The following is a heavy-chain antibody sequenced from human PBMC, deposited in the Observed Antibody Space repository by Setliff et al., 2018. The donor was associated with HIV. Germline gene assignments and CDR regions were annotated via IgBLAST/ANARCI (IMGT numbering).Heavy chain of an antibody. V-gene: IGHV3-23*01. J-gene: IGHJ3*01. CDR2: VHVGGGRT. CDR1: GFAFNTYD. CDR3: AKPTNGFYPRAFDA. Sequence: GGSLRLSCAASGFAFNTYDMNWVRQAPGQRPEWISVVHVGGGRTDYADSVRGRFVISRDDSKNMLYLQMSGLRGDDTAMYYCAKPTNGFYPRAFDAWGPGTMVTVSS. D-gene: IGHD2-2*03.